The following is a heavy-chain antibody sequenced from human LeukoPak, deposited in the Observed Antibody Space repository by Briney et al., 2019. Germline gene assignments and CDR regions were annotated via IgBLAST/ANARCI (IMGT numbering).Heavy chain of an antibody. D-gene: IGHD3-22*01. Sequence: PGRSLRLSCAASGFTFSSYAMHWVRQAPGKGLEWVAVISYDGSNKYYADSVKGRFTISRDNSKNTMYLQMNSLRAEDTAVYYCAREKGYDSSGYYSYYFDYWGQGTLVTVSS. CDR3: AREKGYDSSGYYSYYFDY. J-gene: IGHJ4*02. V-gene: IGHV3-30*04. CDR1: GFTFSSYA. CDR2: ISYDGSNK.